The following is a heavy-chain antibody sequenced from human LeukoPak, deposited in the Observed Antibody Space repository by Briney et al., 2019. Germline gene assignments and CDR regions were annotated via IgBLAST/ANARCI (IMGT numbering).Heavy chain of an antibody. CDR1: GFTVSTNY. J-gene: IGHJ4*02. CDR3: ARRLPTAWGADY. V-gene: IGHV3-53*01. Sequence: PGGSLRLSCAASGFTVSTNYMSWVRQAPGEGLEWVSVIYSGGSTYYADSVKGRFTISRGNSKNTLYLQMNSLRAEDTAVYYCARRLPTAWGADYWGQGTLVTVSS. CDR2: IYSGGST. D-gene: IGHD7-27*01.